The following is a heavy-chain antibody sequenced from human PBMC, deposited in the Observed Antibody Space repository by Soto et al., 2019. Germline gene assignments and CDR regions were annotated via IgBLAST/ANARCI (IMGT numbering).Heavy chain of an antibody. J-gene: IGHJ6*02. Sequence: SETLSLTCAVYGWSFSGYYWSWIRQPPGKGLEWIGEINHSGSTNYNPSLKSRVTISVDTSKNQFSLKLSSVTAADTAVYYCARGVRSYYDFWSGYKQQYYYYYGMDVWGQGTTVTVSS. V-gene: IGHV4-34*01. CDR1: GWSFSGYY. CDR3: ARGVRSYYDFWSGYKQQYYYYYGMDV. CDR2: INHSGST. D-gene: IGHD3-3*01.